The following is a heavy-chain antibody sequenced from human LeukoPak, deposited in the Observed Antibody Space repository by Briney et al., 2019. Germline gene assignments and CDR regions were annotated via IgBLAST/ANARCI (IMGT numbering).Heavy chain of an antibody. CDR3: AREMVRGDDAFDI. CDR2: INPSGGST. Sequence: GASVKVSCKASGYTFTSYYMHWVRQAPGQGLEWMGIINPSGGSTSYAQKFQGRVTMTRDTSTSTVYLELSSLRSEDTAVYYCAREMVRGDDAFDIWGQGTMVTVFS. J-gene: IGHJ3*02. D-gene: IGHD3-10*01. CDR1: GYTFTSYY. V-gene: IGHV1-46*01.